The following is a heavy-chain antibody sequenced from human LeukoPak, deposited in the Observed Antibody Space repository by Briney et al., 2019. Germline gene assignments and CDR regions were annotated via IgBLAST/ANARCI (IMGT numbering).Heavy chain of an antibody. CDR3: ARGVRFYNGYDFDY. Sequence: ASVKVSCKASGYTITEYYMHWVRQAPGQGLEGMGWIIPNNGGTKYAQKFQGRVTMTRDTSIGTAYLELSRLGSDDTAVYYCARGVRFYNGYDFDYWGQGTLCTVSS. J-gene: IGHJ4*02. D-gene: IGHD5-12*01. V-gene: IGHV1-2*02. CDR1: GYTITEYY. CDR2: IIPNNGGT.